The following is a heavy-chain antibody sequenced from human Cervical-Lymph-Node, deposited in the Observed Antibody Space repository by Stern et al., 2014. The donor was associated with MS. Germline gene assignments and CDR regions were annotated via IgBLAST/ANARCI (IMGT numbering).Heavy chain of an antibody. Sequence: EVQLLESGAEVKKPGESLKISCKGSGYSFTANWIAWVRQMPGKGLEWMGIIYPGDSNTRYSPSFQGQVTISADKSISTAYLQWSSLKASDTAMYYCARDYGDYAFDYWGQGTLVTVSS. CDR3: ARDYGDYAFDY. CDR1: GYSFTANW. V-gene: IGHV5-51*01. D-gene: IGHD4-17*01. CDR2: IYPGDSNT. J-gene: IGHJ4*02.